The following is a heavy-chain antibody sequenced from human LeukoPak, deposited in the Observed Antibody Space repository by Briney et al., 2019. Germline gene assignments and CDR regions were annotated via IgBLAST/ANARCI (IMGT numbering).Heavy chain of an antibody. Sequence: GGSLRLSCAASGFTFSIYAVSWVRQAPGKGLEWVSPISDSVGSTYYADSVKGRFTISRDNSKNTLYLQMNSLRAEDTAVYYCAKDKVAYCGGDCYSGSDYWGQGTLVTVSS. CDR2: ISDSVGST. V-gene: IGHV3-23*01. D-gene: IGHD2-21*02. J-gene: IGHJ4*02. CDR1: GFTFSIYA. CDR3: AKDKVAYCGGDCYSGSDY.